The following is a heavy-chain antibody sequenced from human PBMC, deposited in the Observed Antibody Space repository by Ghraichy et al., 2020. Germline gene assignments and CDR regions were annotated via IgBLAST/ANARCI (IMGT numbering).Heavy chain of an antibody. CDR3: ARRRQTWSAAEGDACDI. CDR1: VGSFSGYY. V-gene: IGHV4-34*01. D-gene: IGHD5-18*01. J-gene: IGHJ3*02. Sequence: SETLSLTCAVYVGSFSGYYWSWIRQPPGKGLEWIGEINPTGTTNNNPYLKSRLTLLVDPSKNQFSLQLKSVTAADTAVYYCARRRQTWSAAEGDACDIWGHGTMSTVSS. CDR2: INPTGTT.